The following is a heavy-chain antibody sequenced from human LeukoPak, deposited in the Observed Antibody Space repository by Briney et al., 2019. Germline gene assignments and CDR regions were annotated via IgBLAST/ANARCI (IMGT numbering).Heavy chain of an antibody. Sequence: SETLSLTCAVYGGSFSGYYWSWIRQPPGKGLERIGEINHSGSTNYNPSLKSRVTISVDTSKNQFSLKLSSVTAADTAVYYCARGMDYYDSSGYPEAPFDYWGQGTLVTVSS. V-gene: IGHV4-34*01. CDR2: INHSGST. J-gene: IGHJ4*02. CDR3: ARGMDYYDSSGYPEAPFDY. CDR1: GGSFSGYY. D-gene: IGHD3-22*01.